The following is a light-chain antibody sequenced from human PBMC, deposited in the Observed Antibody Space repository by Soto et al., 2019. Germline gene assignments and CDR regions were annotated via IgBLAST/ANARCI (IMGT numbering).Light chain of an antibody. J-gene: IGKJ1*01. CDR1: QSISSW. Sequence: DIQMTQSPSTLSASVGDRVTITCRASQSISSWLAWYQQKPGKAPKLLIYKASSLESGVPSRFSGSGSGTEFTLTISILQPDDFATYYGQQYNSYWTFGKGTKVEIK. CDR3: QQYNSYWT. CDR2: KAS. V-gene: IGKV1-5*03.